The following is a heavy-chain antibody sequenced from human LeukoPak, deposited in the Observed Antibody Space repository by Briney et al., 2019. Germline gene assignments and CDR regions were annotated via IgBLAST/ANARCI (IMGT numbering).Heavy chain of an antibody. CDR2: INHSGST. CDR1: GGSFSGYY. J-gene: IGHJ6*03. CDR3: ARAHRRGYYYYYMDV. V-gene: IGHV4-34*01. D-gene: IGHD1-26*01. Sequence: SETLSLTCAVYGGSFSGYYWSWIRQPPGKGLDWIGEINHSGSTNYNPSLKSRVTISVDTSKNQFSLKLSSVTAADTAVYYCARAHRRGYYYYYMDVWGKGTTVTVSS.